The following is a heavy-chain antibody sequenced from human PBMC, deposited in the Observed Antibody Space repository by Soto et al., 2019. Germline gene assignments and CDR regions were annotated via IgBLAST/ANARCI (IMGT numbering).Heavy chain of an antibody. Sequence: QVLLVQSGAEVKKPGSSVKVSCKASGGTFSTFSISWVRQAPGQGLEWMGGIIPILGTASYPQKFQGRVTISADEAESTAYMELTSLRFEDTVVYYCASASEGYDSRWYRVDYWGQGTQVTVSS. J-gene: IGHJ4*02. D-gene: IGHD6-13*01. V-gene: IGHV1-69*01. CDR2: IIPILGTA. CDR1: GGTFSTFS. CDR3: ASASEGYDSRWYRVDY.